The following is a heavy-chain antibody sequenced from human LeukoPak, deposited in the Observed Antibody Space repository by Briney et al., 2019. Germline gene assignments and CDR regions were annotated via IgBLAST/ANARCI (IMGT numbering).Heavy chain of an antibody. D-gene: IGHD3-22*01. Sequence: RASVKVSCKASGYTFTSYYMHWVRQAPGQGLEWMGIINPSGGSTSYAQKFQGRVTMTRDTSTSTVYMELSSLRSEDTAVYYCARGWTDYYDSSGYYENFQHWGQGTLVTVSS. J-gene: IGHJ1*01. CDR1: GYTFTSYY. V-gene: IGHV1-46*01. CDR2: INPSGGST. CDR3: ARGWTDYYDSSGYYENFQH.